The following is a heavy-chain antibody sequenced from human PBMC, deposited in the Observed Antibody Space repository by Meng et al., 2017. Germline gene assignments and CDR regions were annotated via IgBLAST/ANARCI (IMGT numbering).Heavy chain of an antibody. Sequence: GGSLRLSCAASGFTFSSHEMNWVRQAPGKGLEWVSYISSSGSTIYYADSVKGRFTISRDNAKNSLYLQMNSLRAEDTAVYYCARENFGYYYKYYFDYWGQGTLVTVSS. J-gene: IGHJ4*02. D-gene: IGHD3-22*01. CDR2: ISSSGSTI. CDR3: ARENFGYYYKYYFDY. V-gene: IGHV3-48*03. CDR1: GFTFSSHE.